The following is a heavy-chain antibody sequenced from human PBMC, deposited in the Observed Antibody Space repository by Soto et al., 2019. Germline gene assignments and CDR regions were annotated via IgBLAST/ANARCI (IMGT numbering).Heavy chain of an antibody. CDR3: ARAPFYNSGSYYYYIDV. V-gene: IGHV1-8*01. CDR1: GYTFTSYD. D-gene: IGHD3-10*01. CDR2: MNPNSGNR. J-gene: IGHJ6*03. Sequence: ASVKVSCKASGYTFTSYDINWVRQATGQGLEWMGWMNPNSGNRGYAQKFQGRVTMTRNTSISTAYMELSSLRSEDTAVYYCARAPFYNSGSYYYYIDVWGKGTTVTVSS.